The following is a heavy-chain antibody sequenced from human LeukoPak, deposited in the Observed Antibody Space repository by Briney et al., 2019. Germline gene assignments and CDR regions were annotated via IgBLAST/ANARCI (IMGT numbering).Heavy chain of an antibody. CDR2: INSDGSST. D-gene: IGHD6-19*01. Sequence: HTGGSLRLSCAASGFTFSSYWMHWVRQAPGKGLVWVSRINSDGSSTSYADSVKGRFTISRDNAKNTLYLQMNSLRAEDTAVYYCARAGWRRWLVCYYYGMDVWGKGTTVTVSS. CDR1: GFTFSSYW. CDR3: ARAGWRRWLVCYYYGMDV. V-gene: IGHV3-74*01. J-gene: IGHJ6*04.